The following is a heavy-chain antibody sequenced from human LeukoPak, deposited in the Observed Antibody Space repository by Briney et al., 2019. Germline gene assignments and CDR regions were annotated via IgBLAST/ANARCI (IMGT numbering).Heavy chain of an antibody. CDR1: GFTFSSYA. Sequence: GGSLRLSCAASGFTFSSYAMNWVRQAPGKGLEWVALISYDGSNKNYADSVKGRFTISRDNSKSTLCLQMNSLRAEDTAVYYCAKQLGYCSDGSCYFPYWGQGTLVTVSS. CDR3: AKQLGYCSDGSCYFPY. D-gene: IGHD2-15*01. J-gene: IGHJ4*02. CDR2: ISYDGSNK. V-gene: IGHV3-30-3*02.